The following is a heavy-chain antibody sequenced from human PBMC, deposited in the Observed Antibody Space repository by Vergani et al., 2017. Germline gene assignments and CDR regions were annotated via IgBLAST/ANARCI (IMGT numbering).Heavy chain of an antibody. D-gene: IGHD3-22*01. Sequence: EVQLLESGGGLVQPGGSLRLSCAASGFTFSSYAMSWVRQAPGKGLEWVSAISGSGGSTYYADSVKGRFTISRDKSTNTLYLQMNSLRAEDTAVYYCAKDRSYYYDSSGYYGGYFDYWGQGTLVTVSS. J-gene: IGHJ4*02. CDR2: ISGSGGST. CDR3: AKDRSYYYDSSGYYGGYFDY. CDR1: GFTFSSYA. V-gene: IGHV3-23*01.